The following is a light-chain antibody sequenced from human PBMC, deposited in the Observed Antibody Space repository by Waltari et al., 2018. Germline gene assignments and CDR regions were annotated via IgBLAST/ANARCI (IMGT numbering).Light chain of an antibody. J-gene: IGKJ1*01. CDR2: LSF. CDR1: ESLVHSNVYSY. Sequence: DIVMTQSPLSLPVTPGEPASISCRSSESLVHSNVYSYLDWYLQKPGQSPQLLIYLSFNRASGVPDRFIGSGSGTDFTLKISRVEAEDVGIYYCMQALETWTFGQGTRVEI. V-gene: IGKV2-28*01. CDR3: MQALETWT.